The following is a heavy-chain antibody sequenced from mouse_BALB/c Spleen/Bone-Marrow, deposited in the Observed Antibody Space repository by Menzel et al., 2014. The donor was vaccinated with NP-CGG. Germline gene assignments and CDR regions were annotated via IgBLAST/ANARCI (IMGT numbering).Heavy chain of an antibody. CDR3: TRGLRAWFAY. CDR1: GYTFTSXY. CDR2: INPSNGGT. D-gene: IGHD3-1*01. V-gene: IGHV1-53*01. J-gene: IGHJ3*01. Sequence: QVQLQQSGAELVKPGASVKLSCKASGYTFTSXYXYWVXQRPXXGXXWXXXINPSNGGTNFNEKFKSKATLTVDKSSGTAYMQLSSLTSEDSAVYYCTRGLRAWFAYWGQGTLVTVSA.